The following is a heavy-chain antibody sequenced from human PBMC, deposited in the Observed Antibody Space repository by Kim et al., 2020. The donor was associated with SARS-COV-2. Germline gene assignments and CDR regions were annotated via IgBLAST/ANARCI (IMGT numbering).Heavy chain of an antibody. Sequence: ASVKGRFTISRDNAKNSLYLQMNSLRAEDTALYYCARSSRDGYNSNAFDIWGQGTMVTVSS. D-gene: IGHD5-12*01. V-gene: IGHV3-9*01. J-gene: IGHJ3*02. CDR3: ARSSRDGYNSNAFDI.